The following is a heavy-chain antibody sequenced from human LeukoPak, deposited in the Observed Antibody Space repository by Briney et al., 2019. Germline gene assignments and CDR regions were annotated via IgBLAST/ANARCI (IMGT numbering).Heavy chain of an antibody. V-gene: IGHV3-7*01. CDR2: ISGDETDK. D-gene: IGHD3-3*01. CDR1: GFTFNSY. J-gene: IGHJ4*02. Sequence: AGGSLRLSCAASGFTFNSYMGWVRQAPGKGLGYVAIISGDETDKKYLDSVKGRFTISRDNAKNLVYLQMNSLRAEDTAFYYCVRGDGREWSDGSHWGQGTLVTVSS. CDR3: VRGDGREWSDGSH.